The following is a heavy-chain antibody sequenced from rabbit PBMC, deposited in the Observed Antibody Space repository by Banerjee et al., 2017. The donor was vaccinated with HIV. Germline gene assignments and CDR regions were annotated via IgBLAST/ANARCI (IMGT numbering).Heavy chain of an antibody. CDR3: ARDSGITYWGL. Sequence: EQLEESGGGLVKPGASLTLTCTASGLDFSGDYWICWVRQAPGKGLEWIACIYAGSSGSTYYASWAKGRFTITKTSSTTVTLQMTSLTAADTATYFCARDSGITYWGLWGPGTLVTVS. J-gene: IGHJ4*01. D-gene: IGHD8-1*01. CDR2: IYAGSSGST. CDR1: GLDFSGDYW. V-gene: IGHV1S45*01.